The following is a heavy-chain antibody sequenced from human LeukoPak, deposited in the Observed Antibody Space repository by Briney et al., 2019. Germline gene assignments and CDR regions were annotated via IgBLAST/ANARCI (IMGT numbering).Heavy chain of an antibody. CDR3: ASGSWYDDNDAFDI. Sequence: AASVKVSCKASGYTFTSYAMHWARQAPGQRLEWMGWINAGNGNTKYSQKFQGRVTITRDTSASTAYIGLSSLRSEATAVYYCASGSWYDDNDAFDIWGQGTMVTVSS. CDR1: GYTFTSYA. J-gene: IGHJ3*02. CDR2: INAGNGNT. D-gene: IGHD6-13*01. V-gene: IGHV1-3*01.